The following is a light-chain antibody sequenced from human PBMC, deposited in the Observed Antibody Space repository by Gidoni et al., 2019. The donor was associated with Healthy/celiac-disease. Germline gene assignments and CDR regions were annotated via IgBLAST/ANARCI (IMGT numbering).Light chain of an antibody. Sequence: QSALTQPASVSGSPGQSITISCTGTSSDVGGYNYVSWYQQHPGKAPKLMIYDVSNRPSGGSNRFSGPKSGNTASLTISGLQAEDEADYYCSSYTSSSTLSVFGGGTKLTVL. J-gene: IGLJ3*02. CDR2: DVS. CDR1: SSDVGGYNY. CDR3: SSYTSSSTLSV. V-gene: IGLV2-14*03.